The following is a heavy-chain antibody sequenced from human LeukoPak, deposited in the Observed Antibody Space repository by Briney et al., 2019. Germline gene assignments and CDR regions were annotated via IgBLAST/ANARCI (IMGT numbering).Heavy chain of an antibody. D-gene: IGHD5-18*01. CDR2: IYPGDSDT. Sequence: GESLKISCKGSGYSFTSYWIGWVRQMPGKGLECRGIIYPGDSDTRYSPSFQGQVTISADKSISTAYLQWSSLKASDTAMYYCARQLWLRGDWFDPWGQGTLVTVSS. J-gene: IGHJ5*02. CDR3: ARQLWLRGDWFDP. V-gene: IGHV5-51*01. CDR1: GYSFTSYW.